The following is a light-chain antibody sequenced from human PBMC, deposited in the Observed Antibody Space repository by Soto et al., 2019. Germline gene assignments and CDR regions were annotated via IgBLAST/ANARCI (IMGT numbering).Light chain of an antibody. CDR3: TSYTSSSTYI. J-gene: IGLJ2*01. Sequence: QSALTQPPSVSGSPGQSVTISCIGTSGDVGSYNRVSWYQQPPGTAPKLIIYEVTYRPSGVPDRFSGSKSGNTASLTISGLQAEDEADYYCTSYTSSSTYIFGGGTKLTVL. CDR2: EVT. V-gene: IGLV2-18*02. CDR1: SGDVGSYNR.